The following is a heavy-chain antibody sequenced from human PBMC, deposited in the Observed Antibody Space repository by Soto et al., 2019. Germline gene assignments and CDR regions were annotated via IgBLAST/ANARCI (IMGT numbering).Heavy chain of an antibody. D-gene: IGHD6-13*01. Sequence: ASVKVSCKASGYTFTGYYMHWVRRAPGQGLEWMGWINPNSGGTNYAQKFQGWVTMTRDTSISTAYMELSRLRSDDTAVYYCARSIMYSSSWPNYYYYGMDVWGQGTTVTVSS. CDR1: GYTFTGYY. CDR2: INPNSGGT. CDR3: ARSIMYSSSWPNYYYYGMDV. J-gene: IGHJ6*02. V-gene: IGHV1-2*04.